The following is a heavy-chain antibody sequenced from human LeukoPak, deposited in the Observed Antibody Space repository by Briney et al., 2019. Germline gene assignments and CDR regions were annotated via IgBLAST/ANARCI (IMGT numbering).Heavy chain of an antibody. CDR1: GFTFSSYG. V-gene: IGHV3-33*01. D-gene: IGHD6-19*01. CDR3: ATGYSSVLSSDDY. J-gene: IGHJ4*02. Sequence: PGGSLRLSCAASGFTFSSYGMHWVRQAPGKGLEWVAVIWYDGSNKYYADSVKGRFTISRDNSKNTLYLQMNSLRAEDTAVYYCATGYSSVLSSDDYWGQGTLVTVSS. CDR2: IWYDGSNK.